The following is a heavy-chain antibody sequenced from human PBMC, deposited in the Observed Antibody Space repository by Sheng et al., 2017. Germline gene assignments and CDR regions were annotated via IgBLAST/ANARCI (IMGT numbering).Heavy chain of an antibody. J-gene: IGHJ4*02. CDR3: ARDLRYSGSYPD. Sequence: QLQLQESGPGLVKPSETLSLTCTVSGGSISSSSYYWGWIRQPPGKGLEWIGSIYYSGSTYYNPSLKSRVTISVDTSKNQFSLKLSSVTAADTAVYYCARDLRYSGSYPDWGRGNPRSPSPQ. CDR2: IYYSGST. V-gene: IGHV4-39*07. CDR1: GGSISSSSYY. D-gene: IGHD1-26*01.